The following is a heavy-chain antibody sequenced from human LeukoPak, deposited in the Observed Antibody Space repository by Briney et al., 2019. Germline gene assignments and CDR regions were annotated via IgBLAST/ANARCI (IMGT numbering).Heavy chain of an antibody. Sequence: GGSLRLSCAASGFTFSSYAMSWVRQAPGKGLEWVSAISGSGDSTYYADSVKGRFTISRDNSKNTLYLQMNSLRAEDTAVYYCAKGYYYDSSGYPPFDYWGQGTLVTVSS. D-gene: IGHD3-22*01. CDR1: GFTFSSYA. CDR2: ISGSGDST. V-gene: IGHV3-23*01. CDR3: AKGYYYDSSGYPPFDY. J-gene: IGHJ4*02.